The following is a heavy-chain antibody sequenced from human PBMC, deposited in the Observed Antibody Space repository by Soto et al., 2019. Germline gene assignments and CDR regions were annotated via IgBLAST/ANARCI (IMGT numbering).Heavy chain of an antibody. Sequence: SETLSLTCTVSGGSISGYYWSWIRQPPGKGLEWIGYIYYSGATEYNPSLKSRVTISVDTSKNQFSLKLSSVTAADTAVYYCARHRSSSPNLPFDYWGQGTLVTVSS. D-gene: IGHD6-13*01. CDR2: IYYSGAT. V-gene: IGHV4-59*08. CDR1: GGSISGYY. CDR3: ARHRSSSPNLPFDY. J-gene: IGHJ4*02.